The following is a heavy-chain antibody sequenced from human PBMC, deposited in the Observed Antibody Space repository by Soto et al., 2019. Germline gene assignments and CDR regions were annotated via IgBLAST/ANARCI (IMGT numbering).Heavy chain of an antibody. CDR2: ISYDGSYK. J-gene: IGHJ4*02. CDR1: GFTFSSYG. D-gene: IGHD3-16*01. V-gene: IGHV3-30*18. Sequence: QVQLVESGGGVVQPGRSLRLSCAASGFTFSSYGMHWVRQAPGKGLEWVAVISYDGSYKYYADSVKGRFTISRDNSKNPLYLQMISLRAGDTAVYYCAKWNGGFDSWGQGTLVTVSS. CDR3: AKWNGGFDS.